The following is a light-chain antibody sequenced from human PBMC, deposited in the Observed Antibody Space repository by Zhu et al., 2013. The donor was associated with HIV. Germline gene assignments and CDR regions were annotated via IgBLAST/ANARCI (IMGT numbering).Light chain of an antibody. CDR3: AAWDDSLSGWV. J-gene: IGLJ3*02. Sequence: QSVLTQPPSVSGAPGQRVTVSCSGSSSNIETGFDVHWYQQLPGTAPKLLIYNNDNRPSGVPDRFSGSKSGTSASLAITGLQAEDEADYYCAAWDDSLSGWVFGGGTKLTVL. CDR1: SSNIETGFD. CDR2: NND. V-gene: IGLV1-40*01.